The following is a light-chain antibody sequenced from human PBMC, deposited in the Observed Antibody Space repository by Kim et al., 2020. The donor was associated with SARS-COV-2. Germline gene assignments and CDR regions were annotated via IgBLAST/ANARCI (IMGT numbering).Light chain of an antibody. CDR3: QQYNNWPPLT. CDR2: AAS. J-gene: IGKJ4*01. V-gene: IGKV3-15*01. CDR1: HGVYSN. Sequence: VALTQSTATLSAFPGERVTLSCRASHGVYSNLAWYQQKPGQAPRLLIYAASTRATGVPGRFSGSGCGTEFTLTISSLQSEDFAIYHCQQYNNWPPLTFGGGTKVDIK.